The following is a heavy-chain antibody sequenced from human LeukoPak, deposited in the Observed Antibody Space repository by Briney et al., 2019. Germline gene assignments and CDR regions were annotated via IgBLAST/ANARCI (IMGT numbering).Heavy chain of an antibody. D-gene: IGHD5-24*01. J-gene: IGHJ4*02. Sequence: GGSLRLSCAVSGFTVSTYVMHWVRRAPGEGLGWVSRINHDGSDISYADSVKGRSTISRDNAKNTLYLQMNSLRADDTAIYYCVRDSNFKIDYWGQGTLVTVSS. CDR3: VRDSNFKIDY. CDR2: INHDGSDI. V-gene: IGHV3-74*01. CDR1: GFTVSTYV.